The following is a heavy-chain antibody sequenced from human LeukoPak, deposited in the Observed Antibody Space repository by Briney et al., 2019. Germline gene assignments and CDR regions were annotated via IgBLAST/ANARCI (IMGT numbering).Heavy chain of an antibody. CDR1: GYTFTGYY. Sequence: ASVKVSCKASGYTFTGYYLHWVRQAPGQGLEWMGWISPNTGGTNYAQKFQGRVTMTRDTSISTAYMELSRLRSDDTAVYYCARDVRIAVAAPDYWGQGSLVTVSS. D-gene: IGHD6-19*01. J-gene: IGHJ4*02. CDR2: ISPNTGGT. V-gene: IGHV1-2*02. CDR3: ARDVRIAVAAPDY.